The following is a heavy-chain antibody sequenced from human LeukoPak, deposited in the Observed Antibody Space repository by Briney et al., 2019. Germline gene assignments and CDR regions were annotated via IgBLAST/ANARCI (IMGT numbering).Heavy chain of an antibody. D-gene: IGHD7-27*01. Sequence: GGSLRLSCAVSGFNVSHYYMSWVRQAPGKGLEWVSVIYSNNTTFYADAVKGRFTISSGNYNSTLYLQMNNLGVDDTAVYYCARASWGYDFDSWGLGTLVAVSS. CDR1: GFNVSHYY. CDR2: IYSNNTT. V-gene: IGHV3-53*01. J-gene: IGHJ4*02. CDR3: ARASWGYDFDS.